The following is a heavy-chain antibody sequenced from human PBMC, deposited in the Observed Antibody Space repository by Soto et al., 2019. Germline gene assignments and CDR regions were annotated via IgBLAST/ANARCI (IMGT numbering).Heavy chain of an antibody. J-gene: IGHJ6*02. D-gene: IGHD3-10*01. CDR1: GFTFRSYV. CDR3: AKDRLYIYGPANNYGLDV. Sequence: GGSLRLSCAASGFTFRSYVMNWVRQAPGKGLDWVSAISGSSDTTYYADSVKGRFTISRDNSKNTLYLQMNSLRAEDTAIYYCAKDRLYIYGPANNYGLDVWGQGTTVTVSS. V-gene: IGHV3-23*01. CDR2: ISGSSDTT.